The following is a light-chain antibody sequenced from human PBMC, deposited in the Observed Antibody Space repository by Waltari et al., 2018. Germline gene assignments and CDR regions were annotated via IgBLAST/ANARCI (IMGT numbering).Light chain of an antibody. Sequence: EIVLTQSPATLSLSPGEIATLSCRASQSVSSYLAWYQPKPGQAPRLLIYDASNRATGIPARFSGSGSGTDFTLTISSLEPEDFAVYYCQQRSNWPGVTFGPGTKVDIK. CDR3: QQRSNWPGVT. J-gene: IGKJ3*01. CDR1: QSVSSY. CDR2: DAS. V-gene: IGKV3-11*01.